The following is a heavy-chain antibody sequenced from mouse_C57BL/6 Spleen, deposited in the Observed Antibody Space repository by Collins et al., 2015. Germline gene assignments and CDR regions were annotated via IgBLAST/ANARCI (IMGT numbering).Heavy chain of an antibody. J-gene: IGHJ4*01. Sequence: EVQLVESGGGLVKPGGSLKLSCAASGFTFSSYAMSWVRQSPEKRLEWVAEISSGGSYTYYPDTVTGRFTISRDNAKNTLYLEMSSLRSEDTAMYYCARNQFMITTVSRGAMDYWGQGTSVTVSS. CDR3: ARNQFMITTVSRGAMDY. D-gene: IGHD1-1*01. CDR1: GFTFSSYA. V-gene: IGHV5-9-4*01. CDR2: ISSGGSYT.